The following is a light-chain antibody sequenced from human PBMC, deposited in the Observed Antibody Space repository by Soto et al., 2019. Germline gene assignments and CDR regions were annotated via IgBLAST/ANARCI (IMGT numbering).Light chain of an antibody. CDR3: QQYDNLPLT. CDR2: DAS. J-gene: IGKJ4*01. Sequence: DLLMTQSPSSLSASGGDRVTITCQASQDISNYLNWYQQKPGKAPKLLIYDASNLETGVPSRCSGSGSGTDFTFTISSLQPEDIETYYCQQYDNLPLTFGGGTKVEIK. CDR1: QDISNY. V-gene: IGKV1-33*01.